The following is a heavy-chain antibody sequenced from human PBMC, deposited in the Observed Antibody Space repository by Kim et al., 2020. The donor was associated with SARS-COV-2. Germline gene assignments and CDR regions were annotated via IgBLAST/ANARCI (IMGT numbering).Heavy chain of an antibody. V-gene: IGHV4-4*02. J-gene: IGHJ4*02. CDR2: ST. CDR3: ARGAQEPLDY. Sequence: STNYNPSLKSRVTISVDKSKNQFSLKLSSVTAADTAVYYCARGAQEPLDYWGQGTLVTVSS.